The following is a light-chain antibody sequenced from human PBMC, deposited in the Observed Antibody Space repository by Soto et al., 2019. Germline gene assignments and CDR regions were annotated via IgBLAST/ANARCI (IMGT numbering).Light chain of an antibody. J-gene: IGKJ4*01. Sequence: MTQSPSTLSASVGDRVTITCRASQSISSWLAWYQQKPGKAPKLLIYKASSLESGVPSRFSGSGSGTEFTLTISSLQPDDFATYYCQQYNSYPTFGGGTKVEIK. CDR1: QSISSW. CDR3: QQYNSYPT. CDR2: KAS. V-gene: IGKV1-5*03.